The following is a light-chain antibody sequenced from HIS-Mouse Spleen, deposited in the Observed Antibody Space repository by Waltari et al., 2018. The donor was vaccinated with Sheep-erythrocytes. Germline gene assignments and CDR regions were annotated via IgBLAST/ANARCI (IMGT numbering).Light chain of an antibody. CDR1: SSDVGVYNY. V-gene: IGLV2-8*01. J-gene: IGLJ3*02. CDR3: SSYAGSNNWV. CDR2: EVS. Sequence: QSALTQPPSASGSPGQSVTISCTGTSSDVGVYNYVSSYQQHPGKAPKLMIYEVSKRPSGVPDRFSGSKSGNTASLTVSGLQAEDEADYYCSSYAGSNNWVFGGGTKLTVL.